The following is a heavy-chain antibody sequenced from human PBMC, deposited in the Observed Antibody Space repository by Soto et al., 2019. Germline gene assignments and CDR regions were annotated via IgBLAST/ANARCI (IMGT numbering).Heavy chain of an antibody. J-gene: IGHJ3*02. V-gene: IGHV4-34*01. CDR3: ARGRSKGVVVVVAATRGRAFDI. Sequence: SETLSLTCAVYGGSFSGYYWSWIRQPPGKGLEWIGEINHSGSTNYNPSLKSRVTISVDTSKNQFSLKLSSVTAADTAVYYCARGRSKGVVVVVAATRGRAFDIWGQGTMVTVSS. CDR1: GGSFSGYY. CDR2: INHSGST. D-gene: IGHD2-15*01.